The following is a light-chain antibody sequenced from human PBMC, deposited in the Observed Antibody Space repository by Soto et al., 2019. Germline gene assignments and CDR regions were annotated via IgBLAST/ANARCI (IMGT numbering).Light chain of an antibody. CDR2: GAS. CDR3: QQYNSLPLN. CDR1: QSVIRH. J-gene: IGKJ4*01. Sequence: ETVLTQSRATLSVSTGERATLSCRASQSVIRHLAWYRQKPCQAPRLLIYGASTRATGGPARCSGSGSETEFTLTISILQSENFAVYFWQQYNSLPLNFGGGTKVDIK. V-gene: IGKV3-15*01.